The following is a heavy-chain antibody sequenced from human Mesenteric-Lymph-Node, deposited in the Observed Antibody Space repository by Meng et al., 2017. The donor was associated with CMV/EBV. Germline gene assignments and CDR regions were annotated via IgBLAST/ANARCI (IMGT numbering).Heavy chain of an antibody. D-gene: IGHD5-24*01. CDR2: IYYSGST. V-gene: IGHV4-59*01. Sequence: GSLRLSCTVSGGSISSYYWSWIRQPPGKGLEWIGYIYYSGSTNYNPSLKSRVTISVDTSKNQFSLKLSSVTAADTAVYYCARRRWLQYWTFDYWGHGTLVTVSS. CDR3: ARRRWLQYWTFDY. CDR1: GGSISSYY. J-gene: IGHJ4*01.